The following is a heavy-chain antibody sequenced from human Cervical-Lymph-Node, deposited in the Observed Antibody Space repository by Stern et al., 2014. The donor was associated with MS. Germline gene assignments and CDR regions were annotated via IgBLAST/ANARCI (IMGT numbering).Heavy chain of an antibody. Sequence: VQLVQSGGGVVQPGRSLRLSCAASGFTLSSYALHWVRQAPGKGLAWVAVISFEGSDKYYANSVKGRFTNPRDNSKNTLDLQMNSLRPEDTAVYYCARVWTTFSVHYYYGMDVWGQGTTVTVSS. V-gene: IGHV3-30*01. CDR2: ISFEGSDK. CDR1: GFTLSSYA. J-gene: IGHJ6*02. D-gene: IGHD2/OR15-2a*01. CDR3: ARVWTTFSVHYYYGMDV.